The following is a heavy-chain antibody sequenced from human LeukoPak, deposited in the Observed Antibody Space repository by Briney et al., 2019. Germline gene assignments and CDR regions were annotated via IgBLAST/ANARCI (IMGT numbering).Heavy chain of an antibody. CDR2: ISYDGSNK. CDR1: GFTFSSYA. D-gene: IGHD3-22*01. J-gene: IGHJ4*02. CDR3: ARDYYDSSGYYSSPKDY. V-gene: IGHV3-30-3*01. Sequence: GGSLRLSCAASGFTFSSYAMHWVRQAPGKGLEWVAVISYDGSNKYYADSVKGRSTISRDNSKNTLYLQMNSLRAEDTAVYYCARDYYDSSGYYSSPKDYWGQGTLVTVSS.